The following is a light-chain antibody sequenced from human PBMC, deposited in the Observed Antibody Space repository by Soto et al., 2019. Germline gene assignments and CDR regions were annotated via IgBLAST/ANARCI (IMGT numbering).Light chain of an antibody. CDR2: GVS. CDR1: ITDIGAYNY. CDR3: SSYTSSITPYV. J-gene: IGLJ1*01. V-gene: IGLV2-14*01. Sequence: QSALTQPASVPGSPGQSITISCTGTITDIGAYNYVSWYQQHPGKAPKLLIYGVSSRPSGVSNRFSGSKSGNAAYLTISGLQADDEAEYYCSSYTSSITPYVFGTGTKVTV.